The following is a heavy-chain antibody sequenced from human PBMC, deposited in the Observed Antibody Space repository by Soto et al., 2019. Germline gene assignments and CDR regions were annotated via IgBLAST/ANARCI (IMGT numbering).Heavy chain of an antibody. D-gene: IGHD4-17*01. CDR1: GFTFSTAW. J-gene: IGHJ3*02. Sequence: EVQLVESGGGLVKPGGSLTLSCAASGFTFSTAWINWVRQAPGKGLEWVGRIKSKINGGTTDFAASVKGRFAISRDDSTDMVYLQMNSLKTEDTAVYYCTTAATTVTTSDAFDIWGQGTMVTVSS. CDR2: IKSKINGGTT. CDR3: TTAATTVTTSDAFDI. V-gene: IGHV3-15*07.